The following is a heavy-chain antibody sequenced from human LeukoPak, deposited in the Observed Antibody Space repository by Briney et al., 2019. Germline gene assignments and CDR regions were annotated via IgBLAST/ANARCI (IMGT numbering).Heavy chain of an antibody. D-gene: IGHD3-9*01. CDR2: ISSSSSYI. CDR1: GFTFSSYS. V-gene: IGHV3-21*06. CDR3: ARGRDQLRYFDCSLDY. Sequence: GGSLRLSCAASGFTFSSYSMNWVRQAPGKGLEWVSSISSSSSYIYYADSVKGRFTISRDNAKNSLYLQMNSLRAEDTAVYYCARGRDQLRYFDCSLDYWGQGPLVTVSS. J-gene: IGHJ4*02.